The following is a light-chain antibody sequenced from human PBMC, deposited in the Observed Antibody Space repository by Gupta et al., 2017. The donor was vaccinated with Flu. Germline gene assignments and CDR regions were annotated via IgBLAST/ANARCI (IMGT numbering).Light chain of an antibody. CDR3: CSYSGTAFYV. J-gene: IGLJ1*01. CDR1: SGDVGGYNF. CDR2: EVT. V-gene: IGLV2-23*02. Sequence: QCVLTQPASLSGSPGQPTTISRPATSGDVGGYNFVSWYQQSPGRAPKLMIYEVTKRPSGVSYRFSGSKSGSTASLTISGLQAEDEADYYCCSYSGTAFYVFGTGTKVTVL.